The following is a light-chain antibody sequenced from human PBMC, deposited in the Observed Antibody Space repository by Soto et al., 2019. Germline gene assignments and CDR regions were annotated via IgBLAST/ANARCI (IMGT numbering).Light chain of an antibody. Sequence: DIQMTQSPSSLSASVGDRVTITCRASQSISSYLNWYQQKPGKAPKLLIYAASSLQSGVPSRFSGSGSGTDFTLTISSLQPEDFATYYCQQSYSTGGTFGQGTRWIS. CDR2: AAS. J-gene: IGKJ1*01. CDR1: QSISSY. CDR3: QQSYSTGGT. V-gene: IGKV1-39*01.